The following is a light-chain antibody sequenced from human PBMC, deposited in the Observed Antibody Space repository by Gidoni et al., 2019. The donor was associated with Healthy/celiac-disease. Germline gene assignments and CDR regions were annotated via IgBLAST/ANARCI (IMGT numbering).Light chain of an antibody. CDR1: SLRSYY. J-gene: IGLJ3*02. CDR2: GKN. Sequence: AVSVALGQTVRITCQGDSLRSYYASWYQQKPGQAPVLVIYGKNNRPSGIPDRFSGSSSGNTASLTITGAQAEDEADYYCNSRDSSGNHWVFGGGTKLTV. CDR3: NSRDSSGNHWV. V-gene: IGLV3-19*01.